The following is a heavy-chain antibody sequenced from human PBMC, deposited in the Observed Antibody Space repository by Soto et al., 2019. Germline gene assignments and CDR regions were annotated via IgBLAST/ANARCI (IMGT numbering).Heavy chain of an antibody. CDR3: AGGAVTGTSLFDY. D-gene: IGHD6-19*01. CDR1: GFTLTTYS. CDR2: INKNGFTI. V-gene: IGHV3-48*02. Sequence: GGSLRLSCAVSGFTLTTYSMNWVRQAPGKGLEWISFINKNGFTIYYADSVKGRFTISRDYAKNSLYLQMDSLRHEDTAVYYCAGGAVTGTSLFDYWGLGTLVTVS. J-gene: IGHJ4*02.